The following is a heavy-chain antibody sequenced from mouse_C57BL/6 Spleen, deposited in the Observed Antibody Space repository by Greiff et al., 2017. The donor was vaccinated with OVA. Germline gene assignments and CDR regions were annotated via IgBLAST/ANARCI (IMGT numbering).Heavy chain of an antibody. J-gene: IGHJ2*01. Sequence: QVQLQQSGAELARPGASVKLSCKASGYTFTSYGISWVKQSTGQGLEWIGEINPRSGNTYYNEKFKGKATLIADKSSSTAYMELRSLASEDSAVYFCARYYYGSSSDYWGQGTTLTVSS. V-gene: IGHV1-81*01. CDR1: GYTFTSYG. CDR3: ARYYYGSSSDY. CDR2: INPRSGNT. D-gene: IGHD1-1*01.